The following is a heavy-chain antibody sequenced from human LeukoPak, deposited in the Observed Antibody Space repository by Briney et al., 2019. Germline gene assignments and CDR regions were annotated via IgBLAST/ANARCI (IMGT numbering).Heavy chain of an antibody. CDR2: ISSSSSYI. J-gene: IGHJ4*02. Sequence: PGGSLRLSCAGSGFTFNTYNMNWVRQAPGKVLEWVSSISSSSSYIYYADSVKGRFTISRDNAKNSLYLQMNSLRAEDTAVYYCARLYDGSAYHADHFDYWGQGTLVIVS. CDR3: ARLYDGSAYHADHFDY. CDR1: GFTFNTYN. D-gene: IGHD3-22*01. V-gene: IGHV3-21*01.